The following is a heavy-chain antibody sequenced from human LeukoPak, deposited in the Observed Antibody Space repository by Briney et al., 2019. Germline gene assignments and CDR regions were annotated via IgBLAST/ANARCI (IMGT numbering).Heavy chain of an antibody. CDR3: ARFGYNYAYDY. V-gene: IGHV3-7*04. CDR2: INKDGSAK. CDR1: GFTFSSYW. J-gene: IGHJ4*02. Sequence: GGSLRLSCVVSGFTFSSYWMSWVRQAPGKGLEWVANINKDGSAKHYVDSVKGRFTISRDNAKNSLYLQMNSLRAEDTAVYYCARFGYNYAYDYWGQGTLVSVSS. D-gene: IGHD5-18*01.